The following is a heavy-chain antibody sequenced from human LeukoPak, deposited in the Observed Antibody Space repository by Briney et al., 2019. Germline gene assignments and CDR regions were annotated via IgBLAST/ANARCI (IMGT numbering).Heavy chain of an antibody. J-gene: IGHJ4*02. CDR3: AKYRTGWYEDY. CDR2: MSGNGDSA. D-gene: IGHD6-19*01. CDR1: GFTFSSYD. Sequence: GGSLRLSCAASGFTFSSYDMTWVRQAPGKGPEWVSTMSGNGDSAFYADSVKGRFTISRDNSKNTLYLQMNSLRAEDSAVYYCAKYRTGWYEDYWGQGTLVIVSS. V-gene: IGHV3-23*01.